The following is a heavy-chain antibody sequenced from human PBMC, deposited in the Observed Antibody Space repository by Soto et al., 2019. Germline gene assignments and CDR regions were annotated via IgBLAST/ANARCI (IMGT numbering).Heavy chain of an antibody. Sequence: QVQLVESGGGVVQPGRSLRLSCAASGFTFSSYGMHWVRQAPGKGLEWVAVIWYDGSNKYYADSVKGRFTISRDNSKNTLYLQMNSLRAEDTAVYYCATVSFRIAVAGTGRGYYYYMDVWGKGTTVTVSS. CDR2: IWYDGSNK. CDR1: GFTFSSYG. CDR3: ATVSFRIAVAGTGRGYYYYMDV. D-gene: IGHD6-19*01. J-gene: IGHJ6*03. V-gene: IGHV3-33*01.